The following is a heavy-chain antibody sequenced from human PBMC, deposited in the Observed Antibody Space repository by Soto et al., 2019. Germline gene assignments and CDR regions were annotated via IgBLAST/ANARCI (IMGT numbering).Heavy chain of an antibody. CDR2: IYYSGIT. CDR3: ARSPGYYFDY. CDR1: GGSMGRGGYY. Sequence: SYTLSLTFTVSGGSMGRGGYYLSFIRQHPGKGLEWIGYIYYSGITYYNPSLKSRVTISVDTSKNQFSLKLSSVTAADTAVYYCARSPGYYFDYWGQGTLVTVSS. V-gene: IGHV4-31*03. J-gene: IGHJ4*02.